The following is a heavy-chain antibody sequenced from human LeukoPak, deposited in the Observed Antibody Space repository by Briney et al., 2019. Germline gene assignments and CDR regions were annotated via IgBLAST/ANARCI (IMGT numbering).Heavy chain of an antibody. CDR2: IKLDGSEK. V-gene: IGHV3-7*01. Sequence: GGSLRLSCAASGFSFSRVWMSWVRQAPGKGPEWVASIKLDGSEKYYVDSVKGRFTISRDNAKNSLYLQMNTLRAEDTAVYYCAKEGYWGQGTLVTISS. J-gene: IGHJ4*02. CDR1: GFSFSRVW. CDR3: AKEGY.